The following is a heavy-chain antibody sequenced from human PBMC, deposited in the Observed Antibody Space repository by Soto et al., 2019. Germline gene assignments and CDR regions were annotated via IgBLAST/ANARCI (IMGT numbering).Heavy chain of an antibody. J-gene: IGHJ5*02. D-gene: IGHD4-17*01. CDR1: GFTFSSYA. V-gene: IGHV3-23*01. CDR2: ISGSGGST. Sequence: GGSLRLSCAASGFTFSSYAMSWVRQASEKELEWVSTISGSGGSTFYADSVEGRFTISRDNSKNTLYLQMNILRAEDTAVYYCAKRRELTTVTPNNWFDPWGQGTLVTVSS. CDR3: AKRRELTTVTPNNWFDP.